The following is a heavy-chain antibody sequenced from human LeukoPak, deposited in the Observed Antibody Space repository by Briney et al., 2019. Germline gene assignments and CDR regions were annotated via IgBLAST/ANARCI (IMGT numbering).Heavy chain of an antibody. Sequence: GGSLRLSCAASGFTLSNFWMHWVRQTPGEGLVWVSRINRDGSSTNYVDSVKGRFTISRDNAKNTLYLQMNSLRDEDTAVYYCAKDGPEGKRVFDIWGQGTMVTVSS. D-gene: IGHD3/OR15-3a*01. CDR2: INRDGSST. V-gene: IGHV3-74*01. CDR1: GFTLSNFW. J-gene: IGHJ3*02. CDR3: AKDGPEGKRVFDI.